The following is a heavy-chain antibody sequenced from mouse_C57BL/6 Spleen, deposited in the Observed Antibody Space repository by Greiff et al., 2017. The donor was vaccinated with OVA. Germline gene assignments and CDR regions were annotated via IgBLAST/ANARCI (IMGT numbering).Heavy chain of an antibody. D-gene: IGHD1-2*01. J-gene: IGHJ2*01. CDR1: GYTFTSYW. CDR3: ARSRGHYYDFDY. Sequence: VQLQQPGAELVKPGASVKLSCTASGYTFTSYWMQWVKQRPGQGLEWIGEIDPSDSYTNYNQKFKGKATLTVDTSSSTAYMQLSSLTSEDSAVYYCARSRGHYYDFDYWGQGTTLTVSS. V-gene: IGHV1-50*01. CDR2: IDPSDSYT.